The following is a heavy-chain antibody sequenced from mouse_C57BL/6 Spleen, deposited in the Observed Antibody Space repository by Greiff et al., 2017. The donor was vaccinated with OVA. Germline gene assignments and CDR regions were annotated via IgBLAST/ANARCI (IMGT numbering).Heavy chain of an antibody. D-gene: IGHD1-1*01. CDR2: IDPEDGDT. CDR1: GFNIKDYY. V-gene: IGHV14-2*01. Sequence: EVQVVESGAELVKPGASVKLSCTASGFNIKDYYMHWVKQRTEQGLEWIGRIDPEDGDTKYAPQFQGKATITADTSSNTAYLQLSSLTSEDTAVYYCARSGYYGSSYRWYFDVWGTGTTVTVSS. J-gene: IGHJ1*03. CDR3: ARSGYYGSSYRWYFDV.